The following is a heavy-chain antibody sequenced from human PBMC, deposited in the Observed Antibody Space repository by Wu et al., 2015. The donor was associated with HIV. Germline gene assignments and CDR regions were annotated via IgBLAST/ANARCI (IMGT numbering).Heavy chain of an antibody. CDR1: GGTFSSYA. D-gene: IGHD3-9*01. Sequence: QVQLVQSGAEVKKPGSSVKVSCKASGGTFSSYAISWVRQAPGQGLEWMGGIIPIFGTANYAQKFQGRVTITADESTSTAYMELSSLRSEDTAVYYCAREGYDILTGYYSYYYGMDVWGQGTTVTVSS. J-gene: IGHJ6*02. CDR3: AREGYDILTGYYSYYYGMDV. V-gene: IGHV1-69*12. CDR2: IIPIFGTA.